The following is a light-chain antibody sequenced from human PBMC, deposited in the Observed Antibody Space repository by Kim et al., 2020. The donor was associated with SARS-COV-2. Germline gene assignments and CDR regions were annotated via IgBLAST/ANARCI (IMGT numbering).Light chain of an antibody. CDR3: QAWDSSTVV. CDR2: EET. J-gene: IGLJ2*01. V-gene: IGLV3-1*01. Sequence: YELTQPPSVSVSPGQTASITCSGDKLGDKYVCWYQQKPGQSPVLVIYEETKRPSGIPERFSGSNSGNTATLTIGGTQAMDEADYYCQAWDSSTVVFGGGTQLTVL. CDR1: KLGDKY.